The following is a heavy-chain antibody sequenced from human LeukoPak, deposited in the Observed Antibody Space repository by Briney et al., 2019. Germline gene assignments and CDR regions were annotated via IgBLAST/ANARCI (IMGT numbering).Heavy chain of an antibody. D-gene: IGHD3-22*01. J-gene: IGHJ4*02. CDR2: IYYSGST. V-gene: IGHV4-59*01. CDR1: GGSISSYY. CDR3: ARGRNTMIVVV. Sequence: SETLSLTCTVSGGSISSYYWSWIRQPPGKGLEWIGYIYYSGSTNHNPSLKSRVTISVDTSKNQFSLKLSSVTAADTAVYYRARGRNTMIVVVWGQGTLVTVSS.